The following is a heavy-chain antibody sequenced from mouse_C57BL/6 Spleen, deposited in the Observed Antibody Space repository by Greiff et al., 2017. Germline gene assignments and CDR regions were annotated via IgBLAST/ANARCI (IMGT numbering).Heavy chain of an antibody. D-gene: IGHD1-1*01. Sequence: QVQLQQPGAELVRPGSSVKLSCKASGYTFTSYWMHWVKQRPIQGLEWIGNIDPSDSETHYNQKFKDKATLTVDKSSSTAYMQLSSLTSEDSAVYYCARGDGSSPYYFDCWGQGTTLTVSS. CDR2: IDPSDSET. V-gene: IGHV1-52*01. CDR3: ARGDGSSPYYFDC. J-gene: IGHJ2*01. CDR1: GYTFTSYW.